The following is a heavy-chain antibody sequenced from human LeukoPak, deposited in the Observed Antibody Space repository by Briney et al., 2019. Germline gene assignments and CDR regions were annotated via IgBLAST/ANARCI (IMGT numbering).Heavy chain of an antibody. V-gene: IGHV4-39*01. J-gene: IGHJ2*01. D-gene: IGHD3-22*01. CDR3: AGRKSSGYDL. CDR2: IYYSGST. CDR1: GGSISSSSYC. Sequence: PSETLSLTCTVSGGSISSSSYCWGWIHQPPEKGLEWIGSIYYSGSTYYNPSLKSRVTISVDTSKNQFSLKVSSVTAADTAVYYCAGRKSSGYDLWGRGTLVTVSS.